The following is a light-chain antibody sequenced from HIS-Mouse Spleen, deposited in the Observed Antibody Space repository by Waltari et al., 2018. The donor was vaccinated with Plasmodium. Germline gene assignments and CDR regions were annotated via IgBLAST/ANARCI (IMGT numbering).Light chain of an antibody. CDR1: SSDVGGYNS. Sequence: QSALTQPPSASGSPGQSVTISCTGTSSDVGGYNSVPWYQPHPGKAPKLIIYEVSKRPSGVPDRFSGSKSGNTASLTVSGLQAEDEADYYCSSYAGSNNLVFGGGTKLTVL. J-gene: IGLJ2*01. CDR2: EVS. CDR3: SSYAGSNNLV. V-gene: IGLV2-8*01.